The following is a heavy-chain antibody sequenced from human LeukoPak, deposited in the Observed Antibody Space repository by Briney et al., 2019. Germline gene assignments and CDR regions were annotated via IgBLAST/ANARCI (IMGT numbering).Heavy chain of an antibody. Sequence: GGSLRLSCAASGFPFSSYSMTWVRQAPGKGLEWVANIKPDGTTKFYVDSVKGRFTISRDNAKNSLYLQMNSLRAEDTAVYYCAREHCSGGSCYSISDYWGQGTLVTVSS. CDR1: GFPFSSYS. CDR2: IKPDGTTK. D-gene: IGHD2-15*01. CDR3: AREHCSGGSCYSISDY. J-gene: IGHJ4*02. V-gene: IGHV3-7*01.